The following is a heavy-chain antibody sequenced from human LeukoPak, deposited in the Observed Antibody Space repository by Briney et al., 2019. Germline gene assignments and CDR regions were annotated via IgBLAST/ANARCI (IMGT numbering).Heavy chain of an antibody. CDR2: ISSSSSYI. Sequence: GGSLRLSCAASGFTFSSYSMNWVRQAPGKGLEWVSSISSSSSYIYYADSGKGRFTISRDNSKNSLYLQMNSMITKDTALYYISRVHVRGNTTSAWGQGTLVAVSS. D-gene: IGHD3-10*02. CDR1: GFTFSSYS. V-gene: IGHV3-21*01. CDR3: SRVHVRGNTTSA. J-gene: IGHJ4*02.